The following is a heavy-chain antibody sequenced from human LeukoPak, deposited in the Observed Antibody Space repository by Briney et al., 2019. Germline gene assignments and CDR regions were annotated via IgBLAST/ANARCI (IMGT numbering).Heavy chain of an antibody. V-gene: IGHV4-31*03. CDR2: IYYSGST. J-gene: IGHJ4*02. CDR3: ARAGPGLKKSGYYFDY. Sequence: SETLSLTCTVSGGSISSGGYYWSWIRQHPGKGLEWIGYIYYSGSTYYNPSLKSRVTISVDTPKNQFSLKLSSVTAADTAVYYCARAGPGLKKSGYYFDYWGQGTLVTVSS. D-gene: IGHD3-22*01. CDR1: GGSISSGGYY.